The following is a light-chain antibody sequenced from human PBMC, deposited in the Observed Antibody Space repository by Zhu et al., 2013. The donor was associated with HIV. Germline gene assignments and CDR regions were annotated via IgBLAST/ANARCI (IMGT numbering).Light chain of an antibody. J-gene: IGKJ1*01. CDR2: AAS. V-gene: IGKV1-17*03. Sequence: DIQMTQSPSAMSASVGDRVTITCRASQDIINYLAWFQQKPGTVPKRLIYAASSLQSGVPSRFSGSGSGTEFTLTISSLQPEDFATYFCLQHHTYPWTFGQADQGGDQT. CDR3: LQHHTYPWT. CDR1: QDIINY.